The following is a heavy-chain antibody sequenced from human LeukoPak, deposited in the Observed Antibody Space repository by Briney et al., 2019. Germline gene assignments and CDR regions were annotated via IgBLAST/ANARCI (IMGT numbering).Heavy chain of an antibody. D-gene: IGHD3-9*01. J-gene: IGHJ6*03. Sequence: PSETLSLTCTVSGASISSYSWTWIRQPPGKGLEWIGFISCSGRTNYNPSLKSRVTISVHTSRNQFSLRLNAMTAADTAVYYCARRNYDILTGFYGGGTYNYYYTDVWGKGTTVIVSS. V-gene: IGHV4-59*08. CDR1: GASISSYS. CDR2: ISCSGRT. CDR3: ARRNYDILTGFYGGGTYNYYYTDV.